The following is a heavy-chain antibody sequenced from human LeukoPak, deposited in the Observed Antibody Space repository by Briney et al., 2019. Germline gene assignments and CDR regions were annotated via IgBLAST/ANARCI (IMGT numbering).Heavy chain of an antibody. J-gene: IGHJ1*01. Sequence: PGGSLRLSCAASGFTFSSYEMNWVRQAPGKGLEWVAVISYDGSNRYYADSVKGRFTISRDNAKNSLYLQMNSLRAEDTAVYYCARDTTGYSSSSGQHWGQGTLVTVSS. CDR3: ARDTTGYSSSSGQH. CDR2: ISYDGSNR. CDR1: GFTFSSYE. D-gene: IGHD6-19*01. V-gene: IGHV3-30*04.